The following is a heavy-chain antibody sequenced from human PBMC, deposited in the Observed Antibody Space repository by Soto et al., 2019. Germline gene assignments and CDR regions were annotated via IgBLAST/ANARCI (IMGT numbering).Heavy chain of an antibody. CDR1: GGTFSNYA. J-gene: IGHJ5*02. CDR3: ARALSVTTLNWFDP. CDR2: IIPIFGTA. V-gene: IGHV1-69*13. D-gene: IGHD4-17*01. Sequence: ASVKVSCKASGGTFSNYAISWVRQAPGQGLEWMGGIIPIFGTANYAQKFQGRVTITADESTSTAYMELSSLRSEDTAVYYCARALSVTTLNWFDPWGQGTLVTAPQ.